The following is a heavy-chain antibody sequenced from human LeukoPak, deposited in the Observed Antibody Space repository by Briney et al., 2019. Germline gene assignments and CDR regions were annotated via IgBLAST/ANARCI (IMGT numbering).Heavy chain of an antibody. CDR2: ISSSSSYI. J-gene: IGHJ4*02. Sequence: GGSLRLSCAASGFTFSSYSMNWVRQAPGKGLEWVSSISSSSSYIYYADSVKGRFTISRDNAKNSLYLQMNSLRAEDTAVYYCASSRLAGYGSGWGQGTLVTVSS. CDR1: GFTFSSYS. V-gene: IGHV3-21*01. CDR3: ASSRLAGYGSG. D-gene: IGHD3-10*01.